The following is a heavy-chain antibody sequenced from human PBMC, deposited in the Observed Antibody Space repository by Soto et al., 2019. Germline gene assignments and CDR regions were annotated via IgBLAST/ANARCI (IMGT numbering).Heavy chain of an antibody. D-gene: IGHD3-10*01. Sequence: EVQLVESGGGLVQPGGSLKLSCAASGFTFSSFWMNWVRQAPGKGLEWVANIKGDGSEKYYVDSVKGRFTISRDNAKNSVSREMTGLRAGETALFDCAAGFPPDYGGKEPLVTVSS. CDR3: AAGFPPDY. CDR1: GFTFSSFW. CDR2: IKGDGSEK. V-gene: IGHV3-7*01. J-gene: IGHJ4*02.